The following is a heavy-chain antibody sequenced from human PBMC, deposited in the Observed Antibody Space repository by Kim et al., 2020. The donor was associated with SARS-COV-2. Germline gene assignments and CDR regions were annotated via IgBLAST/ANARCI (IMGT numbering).Heavy chain of an antibody. V-gene: IGHV3-74*03. Sequence: GGSLRLSCAASGFTFSSYWMYWVRQAPGKGLVCVSRIKSDGTTTTYGDSVKGRFTISRNNAKNTLYLQMNSLRAEDTAMYYCARGSNGAFDIWGQATMVT. CDR2: IKSDGTTT. D-gene: IGHD4-4*01. J-gene: IGHJ3*02. CDR1: GFTFSSYW. CDR3: ARGSNGAFDI.